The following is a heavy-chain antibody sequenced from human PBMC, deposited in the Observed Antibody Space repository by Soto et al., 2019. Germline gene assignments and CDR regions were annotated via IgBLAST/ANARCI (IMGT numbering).Heavy chain of an antibody. D-gene: IGHD1-26*01. J-gene: IGHJ6*02. CDR3: ARPSGSYSYYYGMDV. V-gene: IGHV4-59*01. CDR1: GASIRSFF. CDR2: IYYSVST. Sequence: QVHLQESGPGLVKPSETLSLTCTVSGASIRSFFWTWIRQPPGRGLEWIGNIYYSVSTNYNPSLKNRVTMSVDTSKNQFSLMLTSVTAADTAVYSCARPSGSYSYYYGMDVWGQGTTVTVSS.